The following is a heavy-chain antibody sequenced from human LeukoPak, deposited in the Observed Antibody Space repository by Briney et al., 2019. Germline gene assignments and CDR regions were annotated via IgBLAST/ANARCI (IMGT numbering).Heavy chain of an antibody. CDR1: GYTFNTYG. CDR2: ISAYNGNT. CDR3: ARDGRQWVPLNWFDP. J-gene: IGHJ5*02. Sequence: GASVKVSCKASGYTFNTYGINWVRQALGQGLEWMGWISAYNGNTNYAQNFQGRITLTTDTSTSTAYMELTSLRFDDTAVYYCARDGRQWVPLNWFDPWGQGTLVIVSS. V-gene: IGHV1-18*04. D-gene: IGHD6-19*01.